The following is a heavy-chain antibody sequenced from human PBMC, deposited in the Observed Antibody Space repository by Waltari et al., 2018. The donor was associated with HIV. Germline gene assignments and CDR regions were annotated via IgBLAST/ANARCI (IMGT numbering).Heavy chain of an antibody. V-gene: IGHV3-21*01. CDR3: TKAREGTGWSYYYYSMDV. D-gene: IGHD2-8*02. CDR1: GFSFRSFS. J-gene: IGHJ6*02. CDR2: MNGETDSR. Sequence: EIQLLESGGGLVKPGGSLRLSCAASGFSFRSFSMNWVRRAPGKGLEWVSSMNGETDSRYYADSVRGRFIISRDNTKNSLYLQLNSLRVEDTAIYYCTKAREGTGWSYYYYSMDVWGQGTTVTVSS.